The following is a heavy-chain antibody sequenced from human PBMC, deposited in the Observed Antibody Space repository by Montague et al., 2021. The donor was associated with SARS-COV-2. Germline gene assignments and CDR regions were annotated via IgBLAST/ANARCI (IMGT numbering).Heavy chain of an antibody. Sequence: SETLSLTCAVYGGSLSGYYWAWIRQTPGKGLEWIGEINHSGNTNYNPSLKSRLTISVDTSKKQFSLKLSSVTTVDTAVYYCARGADYDFWSGYLRYKWFDPWGLGTPVTVSS. J-gene: IGHJ5*02. CDR1: GGSLSGYY. V-gene: IGHV4-34*01. CDR2: INHSGNT. CDR3: ARGADYDFWSGYLRYKWFDP. D-gene: IGHD3-3*01.